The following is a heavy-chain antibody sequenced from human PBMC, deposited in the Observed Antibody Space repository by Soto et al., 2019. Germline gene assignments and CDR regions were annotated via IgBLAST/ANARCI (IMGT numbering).Heavy chain of an antibody. CDR3: ARDLNPRQEMLYALLGY. D-gene: IGHD2-8*01. CDR2: ISGSSSMI. CDR1: GLTFSSYS. J-gene: IGHJ4*02. Sequence: EVQLVESGGGLVQPGGSLRLSCAASGLTFSSYSMNWVRQAPGKGLEWVSYISGSSSMIYYADSVKGRFTISRDNAKNSLYLQMNSLRAEDTAVYYCARDLNPRQEMLYALLGYWGQGTLVTVSS. V-gene: IGHV3-48*01.